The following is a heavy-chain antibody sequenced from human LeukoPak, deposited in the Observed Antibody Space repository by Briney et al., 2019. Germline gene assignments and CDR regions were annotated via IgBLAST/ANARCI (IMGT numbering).Heavy chain of an antibody. V-gene: IGHV4-4*07. D-gene: IGHD4-17*01. CDR3: ARVGTVTTAYYYYYMDV. CDR2: IYISGST. J-gene: IGHJ6*03. CDR1: GGSISSYY. Sequence: SETLSLTCTVSGGSISSYYWSWIRQPAGKGLEWIGRIYISGSTNYNPSLKSRVTMSVDTSKNQFSLKLSSVTAADTAVYYCARVGTVTTAYYYYYMDVWGKGTTVTVSS.